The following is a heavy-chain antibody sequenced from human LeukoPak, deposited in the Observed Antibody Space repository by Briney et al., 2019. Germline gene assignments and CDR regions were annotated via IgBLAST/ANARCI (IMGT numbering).Heavy chain of an antibody. J-gene: IGHJ4*02. CDR2: INPNSGGT. CDR1: GYTFTGYY. CDR3: ARDPAPNYYDSSGYYYFDY. D-gene: IGHD3-22*01. Sequence: ASVKVSCKASGYTFTGYYMHWVRQAPGQGLEWMGWINPNSGGTNYAQKFQGRVTMTRDTSISTAYVELSRLRSDDTAVYYCARDPAPNYYDSSGYYYFDYWGQGTLVTVSS. V-gene: IGHV1-2*02.